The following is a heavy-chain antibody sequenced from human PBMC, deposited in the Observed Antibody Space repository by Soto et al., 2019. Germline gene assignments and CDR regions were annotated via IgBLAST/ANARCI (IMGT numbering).Heavy chain of an antibody. D-gene: IGHD3-22*01. CDR1: GGSISNGNYY. CDR3: ATFDTSGSSLFDH. Sequence: QVELQESGPGLVKPSQTLSLTCTVSGGSISNGNYYWSWIRQHPGKGLEWIGYIYYSGSTYYNPSLKSRVTISIDTSKNQFSLKLSSVTAADTAVYYCATFDTSGSSLFDHWGQGTLVTVSA. CDR2: IYYSGST. J-gene: IGHJ4*02. V-gene: IGHV4-31*03.